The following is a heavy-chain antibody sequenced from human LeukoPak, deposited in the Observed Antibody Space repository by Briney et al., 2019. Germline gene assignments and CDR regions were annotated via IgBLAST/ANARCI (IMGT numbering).Heavy chain of an antibody. Sequence: GGSLRLSCAASGFTFSSYGMHWVRQAPGKGLEWVAVISYDGSNKYYADSVKGRFTISRDNSKNTLYLQMNSLSAEDTAVYYCAKDRYGSGSYYRYFDYWGQGTLVTVSS. D-gene: IGHD3-10*01. CDR1: GFTFSSYG. CDR2: ISYDGSNK. J-gene: IGHJ4*02. CDR3: AKDRYGSGSYYRYFDY. V-gene: IGHV3-30*18.